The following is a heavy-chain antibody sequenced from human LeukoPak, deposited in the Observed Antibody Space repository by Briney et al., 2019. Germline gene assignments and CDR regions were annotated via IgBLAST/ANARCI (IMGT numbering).Heavy chain of an antibody. Sequence: PSETLSLTCTVSGGSISSSSFYWGWIRQPPGKGLEWIGNIYYGGNTYCNPSLKSRVTISVDTSKNQFSLKLSSVTAADTAVYYCAKDTHIDVWGQGTTVTVSS. V-gene: IGHV4-39*01. J-gene: IGHJ6*02. CDR2: IYYGGNT. CDR3: AKDTHIDV. D-gene: IGHD2-15*01. CDR1: GGSISSSSFY.